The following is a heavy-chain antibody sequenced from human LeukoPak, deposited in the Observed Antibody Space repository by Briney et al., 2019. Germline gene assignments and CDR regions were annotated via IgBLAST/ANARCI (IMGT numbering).Heavy chain of an antibody. V-gene: IGHV3-21*01. J-gene: IGHJ4*02. D-gene: IGHD4-11*01. Sequence: GGSLRLSCAASGFNFRTYSMNWVRQAPGKRLEWVSSISGSSSYIYYADSVKGRFSISRDNAQKSLYLQMNSLRVDDTAVYFCARGDGDDSYYKDYWGQGTLVTVSS. CDR3: ARGDGDDSYYKDY. CDR1: GFNFRTYS. CDR2: ISGSSSYI.